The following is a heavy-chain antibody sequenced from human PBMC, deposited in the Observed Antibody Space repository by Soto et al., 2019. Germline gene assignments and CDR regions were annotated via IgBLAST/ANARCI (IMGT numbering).Heavy chain of an antibody. CDR2: IYSGGST. Sequence: GGSLRLSCAASGFTVSSNYMSWVRQAPGKGLEWVSVIYSGGSTYYADSVKGRFTISRDNSKNTLYLQMNSLRAEDTAVYYCARGPPVVPAAMSPSKAFDIWGQGTMVTVSS. CDR1: GFTVSSNY. CDR3: ARGPPVVPAAMSPSKAFDI. V-gene: IGHV3-66*01. D-gene: IGHD2-2*01. J-gene: IGHJ3*02.